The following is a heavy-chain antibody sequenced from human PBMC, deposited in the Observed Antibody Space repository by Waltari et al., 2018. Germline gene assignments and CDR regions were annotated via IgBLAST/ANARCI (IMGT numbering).Heavy chain of an antibody. D-gene: IGHD3-3*01. CDR3: ARDPPRAFWSGYAGQYMDV. CDR2: ISGSGGTT. CDR1: GFTFSDYY. Sequence: QVQLVESGGGLVKPGGSLRLSCVASGFTFSDYYMSWIRQAPGKGLEWISYISGSGGTTYFADSVRGRVTISRDKAKNAVYLQMNSLRADDTAVYYCARDPPRAFWSGYAGQYMDVWGKGTTVTVSS. J-gene: IGHJ6*03. V-gene: IGHV3-11*04.